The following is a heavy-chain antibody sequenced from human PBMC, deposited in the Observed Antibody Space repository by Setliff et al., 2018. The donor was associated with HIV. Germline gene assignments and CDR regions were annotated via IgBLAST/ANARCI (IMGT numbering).Heavy chain of an antibody. D-gene: IGHD6-25*01. CDR3: VTQRGSGSDPFDI. J-gene: IGHJ3*02. Sequence: ASVKVSCKVSGYTLTELSRHWVRQAPGKGLEWIGSFDPQDDETIYAQNFQGRVTMTEDTSTDTAYMEPSSLRSEDTAVYYCVTQRGSGSDPFDIWGPGTMVTVSS. CDR2: FDPQDDET. V-gene: IGHV1-24*01. CDR1: GYTLTELS.